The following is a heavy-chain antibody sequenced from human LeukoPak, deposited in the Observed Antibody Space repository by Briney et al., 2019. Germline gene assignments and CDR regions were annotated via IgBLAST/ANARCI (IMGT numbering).Heavy chain of an antibody. J-gene: IGHJ4*02. D-gene: IGHD6-19*01. V-gene: IGHV3-23*01. CDR3: ARETTLTGYSSGLGFNY. CDR2: IISSSLDK. CDR1: GFVLSGYA. Sequence: GGSLRLSCSDSGFVLSGYAMSWVRQAPGKGLEWVSSIISSSLDKEYADSVKGRFTISRDNSKNTLYLQMNSLRAEDTAVYYCARETTLTGYSSGLGFNYWGQGTLVTVSS.